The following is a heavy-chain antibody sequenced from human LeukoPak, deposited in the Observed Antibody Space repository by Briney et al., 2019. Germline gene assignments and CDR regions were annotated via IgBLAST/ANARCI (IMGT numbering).Heavy chain of an antibody. CDR2: IIPIFGTA. CDR3: ALQPRYFDWFLV. J-gene: IGHJ4*02. D-gene: IGHD3-9*01. CDR1: GGTFSSSA. V-gene: IGHV1-69*01. Sequence: SVKVSCKASGGTFSSSAINWVRQAPGQGLEWMGGIIPIFGTANYAQKFQGRVTITADESTSTAYMELSSLRSEDTAVYYCALQPRYFDWFLVWGQGTLVTVSS.